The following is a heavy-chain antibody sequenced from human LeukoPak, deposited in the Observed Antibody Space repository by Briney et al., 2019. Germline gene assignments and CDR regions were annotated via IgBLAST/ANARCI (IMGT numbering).Heavy chain of an antibody. CDR2: INPNSGGT. CDR3: AREGNGGRGYYFDY. J-gene: IGHJ4*02. CDR1: GYTFTGYY. V-gene: IGHV1-2*02. Sequence: GASVTVSCKASGYTFTGYYMHWVRQAPGQGLEWMGWINPNSGGTNYAQNLQGRVTITTDTSTTTAYMELRSLRSDDTAVYFCAREGNGGRGYYFDYWGQGTLATVSS. D-gene: IGHD4-23*01.